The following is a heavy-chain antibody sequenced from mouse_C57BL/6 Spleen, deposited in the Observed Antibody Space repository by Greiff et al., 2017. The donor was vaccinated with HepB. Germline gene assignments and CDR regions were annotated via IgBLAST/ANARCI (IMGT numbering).Heavy chain of an antibody. V-gene: IGHV5-6*01. CDR2: ISSGGSYT. CDR3: ARQGYYAMDY. CDR1: GFTFSSYG. J-gene: IGHJ4*01. Sequence: EVKLMESGGDLVKPGGSLKLSCAASGFTFSSYGMSWVRQTPDKRLEWVATISSGGSYTYYPDSVKGRFTISRDNAKNTLYLPMSSLKSEDTAMYYCARQGYYAMDYWGQGTSVTVSS.